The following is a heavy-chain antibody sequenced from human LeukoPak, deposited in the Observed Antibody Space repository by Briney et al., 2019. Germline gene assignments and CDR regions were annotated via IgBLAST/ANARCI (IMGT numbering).Heavy chain of an antibody. Sequence: GGSLRLSCAASGFTFSNHGMNWVRQAPGKGLEWVSGISPSGDITYYADSVKGRFTISRDNAKNSLYLQMNSLRAEDTAVYYCARDLRSSGYYAFDYWGQGTLVTVSS. V-gene: IGHV3-21*01. J-gene: IGHJ4*02. CDR1: GFTFSNHG. CDR2: ISPSGDIT. CDR3: ARDLRSSGYYAFDY. D-gene: IGHD3-22*01.